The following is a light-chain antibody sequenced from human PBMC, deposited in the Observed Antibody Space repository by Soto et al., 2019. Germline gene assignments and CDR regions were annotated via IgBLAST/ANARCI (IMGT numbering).Light chain of an antibody. CDR1: SSNIGNNH. Sequence: QSVLTQPPSVSAAPGQKVTISCSGSSSNIGNNHVSWYQQLPGTAPKLLIYENNKRPSGISDRFSGSKSGTSATLGITGLQTGDEADYQCGPLDSHPTAGVFGGGTKVTVL. J-gene: IGLJ2*01. CDR2: ENN. CDR3: GPLDSHPTAGV. V-gene: IGLV1-51*02.